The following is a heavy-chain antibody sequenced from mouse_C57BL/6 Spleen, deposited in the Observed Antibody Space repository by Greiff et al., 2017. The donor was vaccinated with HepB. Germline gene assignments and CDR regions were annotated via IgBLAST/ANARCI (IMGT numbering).Heavy chain of an antibody. V-gene: IGHV5-9*01. CDR3: ASSLLLRARGHAMDY. CDR2: ISGGGGNT. CDR1: GFTFSSYT. D-gene: IGHD1-1*01. Sequence: EVKLMESGGGLVKPGGSLKLSCAASGFTFSSYTMSWVRQTPEKRLEWVATISGGGGNTYYPDSVKGRFTISRDNAKNTLYLQMSSLRSEDTALYYCASSLLLRARGHAMDYWGQGTSVTVSS. J-gene: IGHJ4*01.